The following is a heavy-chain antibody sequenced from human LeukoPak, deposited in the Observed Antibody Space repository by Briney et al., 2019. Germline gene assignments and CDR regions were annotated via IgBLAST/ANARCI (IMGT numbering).Heavy chain of an antibody. J-gene: IGHJ5*02. Sequence: GESLKISCKGSGYSFTSYWIGWVRQMPGKGLEWMEIIYPGDSDTRYSPSFQGQVTISADKSISTAYLQWSSLKASDTAMYYCARTNGYYQTTGGDWFDPWGQGTLVTVSS. CDR1: GYSFTSYW. V-gene: IGHV5-51*01. CDR2: IYPGDSDT. D-gene: IGHD3-10*01. CDR3: ARTNGYYQTTGGDWFDP.